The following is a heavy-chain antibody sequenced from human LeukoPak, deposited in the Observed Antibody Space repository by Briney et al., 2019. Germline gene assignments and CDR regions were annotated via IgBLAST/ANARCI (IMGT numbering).Heavy chain of an antibody. D-gene: IGHD2-2*01. CDR2: IYYSGST. CDR3: AISCSSTSCPVDY. Sequence: SETLSLTCTVSGGSISSSSYYWGWIRQPPGKGLEGIGSIYYSGSTYYNPSLKSRVTISVDTSKNQFSLKLSSVTAADTAVYYCAISCSSTSCPVDYWGQGTLVTVSS. J-gene: IGHJ4*02. V-gene: IGHV4-39*01. CDR1: GGSISSSSYY.